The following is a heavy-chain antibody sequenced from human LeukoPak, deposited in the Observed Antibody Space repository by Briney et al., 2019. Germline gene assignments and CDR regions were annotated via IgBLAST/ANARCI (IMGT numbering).Heavy chain of an antibody. J-gene: IGHJ5*02. Sequence: SQTLSLTCTVSGGYISSGSYYWSWIRQPAGKGLEWIGRVYASGNTNYNPSLKSRITISIDTSQNQFSLMLSSVTAADTAVYYCARLLEVSSTFDPWGQGTLVTVSS. D-gene: IGHD5/OR15-5a*01. CDR2: VYASGNT. V-gene: IGHV4-61*02. CDR3: ARLLEVSSTFDP. CDR1: GGYISSGSYY.